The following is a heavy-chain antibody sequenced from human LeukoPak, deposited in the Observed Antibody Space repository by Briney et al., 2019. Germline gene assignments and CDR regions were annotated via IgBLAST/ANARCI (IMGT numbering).Heavy chain of an antibody. CDR2: IYHSGNT. D-gene: IGHD1-1*01. J-gene: IGHJ4*02. V-gene: IGHV4-59*08. CDR3: ARRSTVAPEYHFGS. CDR1: GGSISGYY. Sequence: PSETLSLTCTVSGGSISGYYWTWIRQPPGKGLEWVGYIYHSGNTNYNPSLKSRVTISLDMSKNQFSLKLTPVTAADTAVYYCARRSTVAPEYHFGSWGQGILVTVSS.